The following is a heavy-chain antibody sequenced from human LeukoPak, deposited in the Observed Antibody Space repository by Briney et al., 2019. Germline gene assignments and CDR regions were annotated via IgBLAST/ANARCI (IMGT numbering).Heavy chain of an antibody. D-gene: IGHD6-6*01. CDR2: IYYSGST. V-gene: IGHV4-39*01. Sequence: PSETLFLTCTVSGGSISSSTYCWGWIRQSPGKGLEWIVSIYYSGSTYYNPSLKSRVTISVDTSKNQFSLKLSSVTAAVTAVYYCASLLEYSSSSVYFQHWGQGTLVTVSS. J-gene: IGHJ1*01. CDR3: ASLLEYSSSSVYFQH. CDR1: GGSISSSTYC.